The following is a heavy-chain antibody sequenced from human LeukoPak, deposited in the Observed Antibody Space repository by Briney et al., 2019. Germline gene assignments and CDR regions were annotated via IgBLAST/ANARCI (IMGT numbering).Heavy chain of an antibody. J-gene: IGHJ3*02. CDR2: ISTSSSYI. D-gene: IGHD3-22*01. Sequence: GGSLRLSCAASGFTFSSYNMNWVRQAPGKGLEWVSSISTSSSYIYYADSVKGRFTISRDNAKNSLYLQTNSLRAEDTAVYYCARSISSVSDAFDIWGQGTMVTVSS. CDR1: GFTFSSYN. CDR3: ARSISSVSDAFDI. V-gene: IGHV3-21*01.